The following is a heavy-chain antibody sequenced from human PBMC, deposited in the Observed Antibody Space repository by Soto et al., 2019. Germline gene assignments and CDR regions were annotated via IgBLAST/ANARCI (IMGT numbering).Heavy chain of an antibody. D-gene: IGHD2-2*02. J-gene: IGHJ4*02. V-gene: IGHV1-18*01. Sequence: QIQLVQSGTEVREPGASVKVSCQASGYTFTSYGIIWVRQAPGQGLELMGWISGYNNNKNYAQKYQARVTMTTDTSTRTAYMELRSLGSDDTAVYYCARVGAIESDEGDYWGQGTLVTVSS. CDR3: ARVGAIESDEGDY. CDR1: GYTFTSYG. CDR2: ISGYNNNK.